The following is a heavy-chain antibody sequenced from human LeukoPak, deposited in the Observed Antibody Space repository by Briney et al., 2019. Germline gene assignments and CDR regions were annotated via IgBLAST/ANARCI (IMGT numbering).Heavy chain of an antibody. CDR1: GFTFSSYW. J-gene: IGHJ4*02. V-gene: IGHV3-74*01. CDR2: INSAGSST. D-gene: IGHD3-22*01. CDR3: ARMYYHDSSDYYWAPDY. Sequence: GGSLRLSCAASGFTFSSYWMHWVRQAPGKGLVWVSRINSAGSSTSYADSVKGRFTISRDNAKNTLYLQMNSLGAEDTAVYFCARMYYHDSSDYYWAPDYWGQGTLVTVSS.